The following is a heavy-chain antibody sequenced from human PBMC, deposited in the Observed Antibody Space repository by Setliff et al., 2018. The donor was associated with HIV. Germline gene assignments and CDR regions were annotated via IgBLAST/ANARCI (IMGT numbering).Heavy chain of an antibody. CDR3: AKDLSPNWGPGEFDH. J-gene: IGHJ4*02. CDR2: ISWNRGTI. V-gene: IGHV3-9*01. CDR1: GLRFQDYA. Sequence: GGSLRLSCAASGLRFQDYAMHWVRQAPGKGLEWVSGISWNRGTIGYADSVKGRFTISRDNAKNFLYLRMNNLRVEDTALYYCAKDLSPNWGPGEFDHWGQGTLVTVSS. D-gene: IGHD7-27*01.